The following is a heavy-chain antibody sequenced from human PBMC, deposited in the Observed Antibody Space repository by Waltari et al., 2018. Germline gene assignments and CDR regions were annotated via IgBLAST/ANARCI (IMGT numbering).Heavy chain of an antibody. Sequence: QLQLQESGPGLVKPSETLSLTCTVSGGSISSSSYYWGWIRQPPGKGLEWIGSIYYSGSTYNNPSLKSRVTISVDTSKNQFSLKLSSVTAADTAVYYCARQVGGSIYYYYYMDVWGKGTTVTVSS. CDR2: IYYSGST. D-gene: IGHD2-15*01. CDR3: ARQVGGSIYYYYYMDV. J-gene: IGHJ6*03. V-gene: IGHV4-39*01. CDR1: GGSISSSSYY.